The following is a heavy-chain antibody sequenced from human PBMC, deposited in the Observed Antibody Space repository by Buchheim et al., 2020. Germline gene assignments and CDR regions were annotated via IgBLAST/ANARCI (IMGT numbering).Heavy chain of an antibody. CDR3: ARAPVLSFGDSYGSGGRVDY. CDR2: ISSSGSTI. D-gene: IGHD3-10*01. J-gene: IGHJ4*02. V-gene: IGHV3-48*03. CDR1: GFTFSSYE. Sequence: EVQLVESGGGVVQPGGSLRLSCAASGFTFSSYEMNWVRQAPGKGLEWVSYISSSGSTIYYADSVKGRFTISRDNAQNSLYLQMNSLRAEDTAVYYCARAPVLSFGDSYGSGGRVDYWGQGTL.